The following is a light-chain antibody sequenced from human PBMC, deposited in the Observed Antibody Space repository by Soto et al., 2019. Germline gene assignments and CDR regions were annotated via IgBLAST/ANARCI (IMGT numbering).Light chain of an antibody. CDR2: GNS. Sequence: QSVLTQPPSVSGAPGQRVTISCTGSSSNIGAGYDVHWYQQLPGTAPKLLIYGNSNRPSGVPDRFSGSKSRTSASLAITGLQAEDEADYYCQSYDSTLSGNWVFGGGTKVTVL. J-gene: IGLJ3*02. V-gene: IGLV1-40*01. CDR1: SSNIGAGYD. CDR3: QSYDSTLSGNWV.